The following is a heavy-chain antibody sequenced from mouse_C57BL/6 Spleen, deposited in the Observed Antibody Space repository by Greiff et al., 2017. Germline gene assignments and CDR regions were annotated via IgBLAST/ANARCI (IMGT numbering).Heavy chain of an antibody. CDR1: GFTFSDYG. Sequence: DVMLVESGGGLVKPGGSLKLSCAASGFTFSDYGMHWVRQAPEKGLEWVAYISSGSSTIYYADTVKGRFTISRDNAKNTLFLQMTSLRSEDTAMYYCANVAPYWYFDVWGTGTTVTVSS. J-gene: IGHJ1*03. CDR3: ANVAPYWYFDV. V-gene: IGHV5-17*01. D-gene: IGHD1-1*01. CDR2: ISSGSSTI.